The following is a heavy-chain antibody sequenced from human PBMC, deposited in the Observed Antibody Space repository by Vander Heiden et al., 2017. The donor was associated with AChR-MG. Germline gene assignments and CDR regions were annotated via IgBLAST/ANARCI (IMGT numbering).Heavy chain of an antibody. Sequence: EVQLLESGGGLVQPGGSLRLSCAASGFTFSSYAMSCVRQAPGKGLEWVSAISGSGGSTYYADSVKGRFTISRDNSKNTLYLQMNSLRAEDTAVYYCATSPTLGYCSGGSCYSVGRLDAFDIWGQGTMVTVSS. CDR2: ISGSGGST. V-gene: IGHV3-23*01. D-gene: IGHD2-15*01. CDR3: ATSPTLGYCSGGSCYSVGRLDAFDI. CDR1: GFTFSSYA. J-gene: IGHJ3*02.